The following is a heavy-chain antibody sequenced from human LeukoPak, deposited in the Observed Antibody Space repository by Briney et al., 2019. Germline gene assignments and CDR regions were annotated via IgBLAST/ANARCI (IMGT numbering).Heavy chain of an antibody. CDR1: GGTFSSYA. V-gene: IGHV1-69*01. J-gene: IGHJ4*02. Sequence: GASVKVSCKASGGTFSSYAISWVRQAPGQGLEWMGGIIPIFGTANYAQKFQGRVTITADESTSTAYMELSSLRSEDTAVYYCARDIYYGSGSLDYWGQGTLVTVSS. D-gene: IGHD3-10*01. CDR3: ARDIYYGSGSLDY. CDR2: IIPIFGTA.